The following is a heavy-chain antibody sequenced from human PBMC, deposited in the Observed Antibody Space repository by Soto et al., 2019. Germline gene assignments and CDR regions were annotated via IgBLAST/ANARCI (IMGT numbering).Heavy chain of an antibody. D-gene: IGHD3-3*01. Sequence: PGGSLRLSCAASGFTFSSYAMSWVRQAPGKGLEWVSAISGSGGSTYYADSVKGRFTISRDNSKTTLYLQMNSLRAEDTAVYYCAKVAYYDFCSGSPDAFDIWGQRTMVTVSS. V-gene: IGHV3-23*01. CDR1: GFTFSSYA. J-gene: IGHJ3*02. CDR3: AKVAYYDFCSGSPDAFDI. CDR2: ISGSGGST.